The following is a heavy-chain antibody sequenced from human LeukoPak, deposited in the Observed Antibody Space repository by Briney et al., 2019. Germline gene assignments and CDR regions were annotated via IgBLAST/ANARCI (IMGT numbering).Heavy chain of an antibody. V-gene: IGHV3-23*01. CDR2: ISSGGGSI. CDR3: AKIGYPDY. J-gene: IGHJ4*02. Sequence: GGSLRLSCAGSGFTLTNYAMSWVRHAPGKGLEWVTTISSGGGSIYYADSVKGRFTISRDNSKNTLYLQMNSLRVEDTAVYYCAKIGYPDYWGQGTLATVSS. D-gene: IGHD6-13*01. CDR1: GFTLTNYA.